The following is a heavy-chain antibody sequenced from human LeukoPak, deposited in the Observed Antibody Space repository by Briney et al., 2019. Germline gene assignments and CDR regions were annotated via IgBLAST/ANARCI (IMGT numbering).Heavy chain of an antibody. CDR1: GFMFSRLG. J-gene: IGHJ6*03. CDR2: IWHDGSVE. V-gene: IGHV3-33*06. D-gene: IGHD3-16*01. CDR3: AKEGDQFRGYLDA. Sequence: PGGSLRLSCTASGFMFSRLGMQWVRQAPGEGLEWVAMIWHDGSVEEYVDSVKGRFTISRDNSQNTLYLQMNSLRDDDTAVYYCAKEGDQFRGYLDAWGKGTTVTVSS.